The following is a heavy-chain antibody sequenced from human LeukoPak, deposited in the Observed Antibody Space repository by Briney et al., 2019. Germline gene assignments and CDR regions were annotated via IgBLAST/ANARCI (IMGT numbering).Heavy chain of an antibody. CDR2: ISSSSSYI. Sequence: GGSLRLSCAASRFTFSSYSMNWVRQAPGKGLEWVSSISSSSSYIYYADSVKGRFTISRDNPKNSLYLQMNSLRAEDTAVYYCASGGSYRSPFDYWGQGTLVTVSS. V-gene: IGHV3-21*01. D-gene: IGHD1-26*01. CDR1: RFTFSSYS. CDR3: ASGGSYRSPFDY. J-gene: IGHJ4*02.